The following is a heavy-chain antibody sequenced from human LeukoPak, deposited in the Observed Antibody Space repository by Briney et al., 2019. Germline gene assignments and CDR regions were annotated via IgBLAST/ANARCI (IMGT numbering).Heavy chain of an antibody. J-gene: IGHJ4*02. CDR2: ISYDGSNK. Sequence: GGSLRLSCTASGFNFDDYGMHWVRQAPGKGLEWVAVISYDGSNKYYADSVKGRFTISRDNSKNTLYLQMNSLRAEDTAVYYCAKLVGATTVLDYWGQGTLVTVSS. D-gene: IGHD1-26*01. CDR1: GFNFDDYG. V-gene: IGHV3-30*18. CDR3: AKLVGATTVLDY.